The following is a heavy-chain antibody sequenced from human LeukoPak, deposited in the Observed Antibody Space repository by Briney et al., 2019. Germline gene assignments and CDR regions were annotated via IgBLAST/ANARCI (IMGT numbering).Heavy chain of an antibody. V-gene: IGHV1-69*05. CDR2: IIPIFGTA. J-gene: IGHJ6*03. CDR3: ARGAYGGRALVYYYYYMDV. CDR1: GGTFSIYA. D-gene: IGHD4-23*01. Sequence: GSSVNLSCKASGGTFSIYAISWVRHAPGQGLEWMGGIIPIFGTANYAQKFQGRVTITTDESTSTAYMELSSLRSEDTAVYYCARGAYGGRALVYYYYYMDVWGNGTTVTVSS.